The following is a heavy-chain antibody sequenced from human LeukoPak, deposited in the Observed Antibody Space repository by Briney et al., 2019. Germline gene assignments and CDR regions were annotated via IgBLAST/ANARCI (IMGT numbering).Heavy chain of an antibody. V-gene: IGHV4-59*08. J-gene: IGHJ5*02. Sequence: SETLSLTCTVSGGSISSYYWSWIRQPPGKGLEWIGYIYYSGSTYYNPSLKGRVIISLDTSKNQLSLKLSSVTAADTAVYYCARPYYYDSRIDPWGQGTLVTVS. CDR3: ARPYYYDSRIDP. D-gene: IGHD3-22*01. CDR2: IYYSGST. CDR1: GGSISSYY.